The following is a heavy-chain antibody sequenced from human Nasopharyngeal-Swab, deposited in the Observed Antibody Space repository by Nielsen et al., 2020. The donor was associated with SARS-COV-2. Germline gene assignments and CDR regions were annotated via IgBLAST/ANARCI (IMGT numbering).Heavy chain of an antibody. CDR3: ARVRKESIAARPGVYYYYYYMDV. V-gene: IGHV3-7*03. Sequence: GVSLRLSCAASGFTFSSYWMSWVRQAPGKGLEWVANIRQDGSEKYYVDSVKGRFTISRDNAKNSLYLQMNSLRAEDTAVYYCARVRKESIAARPGVYYYYYYMDVWGKGTTVTVSS. D-gene: IGHD6-6*01. CDR1: GFTFSSYW. J-gene: IGHJ6*03. CDR2: IRQDGSEK.